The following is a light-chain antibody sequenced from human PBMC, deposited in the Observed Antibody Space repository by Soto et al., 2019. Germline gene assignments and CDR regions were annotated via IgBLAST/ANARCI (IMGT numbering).Light chain of an antibody. CDR3: QHTYSTPYT. V-gene: IGKV1-39*01. CDR2: AAS. CDR1: QRISYY. Sequence: DIQMTQSPSSLSTSVGDRVTITCRASQRISYYLNWYQQKPGKAPKLLIYAASSLQSGVPSRFSGSGSGTDFTLSIITLQAEDSATYYCQHTYSTPYTFGQGTKLEIK. J-gene: IGKJ2*01.